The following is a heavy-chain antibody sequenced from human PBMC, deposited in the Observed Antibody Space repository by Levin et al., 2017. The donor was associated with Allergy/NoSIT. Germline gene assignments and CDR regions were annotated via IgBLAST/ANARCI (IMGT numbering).Heavy chain of an antibody. V-gene: IGHV3-30*18. D-gene: IGHD3-10*01. CDR2: ISYDGSNK. CDR3: AKDRRGPRGDAFDI. CDR1: GFTFSSYG. Sequence: GGSLRLSCAASGFTFSSYGMHWVRQAPGKGLEWVAVISYDGSNKYYADSVKGRFTISRDNSKNTLYLQMNSLRAEDTAVYYCAKDRRGPRGDAFDIWGQGTMVTVSS. J-gene: IGHJ3*02.